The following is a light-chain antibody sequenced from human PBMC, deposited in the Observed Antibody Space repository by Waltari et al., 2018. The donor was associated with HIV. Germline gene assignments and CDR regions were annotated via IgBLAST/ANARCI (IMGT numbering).Light chain of an antibody. CDR3: FSAADDNLRV. CDR1: APTTYY. CDR2: KNT. J-gene: IGLJ3*02. Sequence: SYELTQPSSVSVSPGQTARITCSGDAPTTYYARWYQQKPGQAPVLVIYKNTERPSGIPGRFSGSRSGTTVTLTISGAQVGDEADYYCFSAADDNLRVFGGGTKLTVL. V-gene: IGLV3-27*01.